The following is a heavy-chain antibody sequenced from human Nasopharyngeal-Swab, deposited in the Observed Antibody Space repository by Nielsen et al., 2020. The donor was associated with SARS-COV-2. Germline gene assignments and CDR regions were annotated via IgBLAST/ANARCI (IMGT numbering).Heavy chain of an antibody. CDR2: IWYDGGKQ. J-gene: IGHJ3*02. V-gene: IGHV3-33*01. CDR3: ARDRVAVTAKDAFDI. CDR1: AFTFSRYG. Sequence: GGSLRLSCVASAFTFSRYGMQWVRQAPGRGLEWVALIWYDGGKQYYADSVKGRFIISRDNSKNTLYLQMNGLRAEDTAVYYCARDRVAVTAKDAFDIWGQGTMVTVSS. D-gene: IGHD2-21*02.